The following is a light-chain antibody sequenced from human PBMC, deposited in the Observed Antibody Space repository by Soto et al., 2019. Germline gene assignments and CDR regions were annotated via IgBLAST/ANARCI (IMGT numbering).Light chain of an antibody. CDR3: SSYTSTSTLNYV. V-gene: IGLV2-14*01. CDR1: SSDVGGYNY. Sequence: QSVLTQPPSASGSPGQSVAISCTGTSSDVGGYNYVAWYQQHPGKAPRVMIYEVSNRPAGVSNRFSASKSGNTASLTISGLQAEDEADYYCSSYTSTSTLNYVFGTGTKVTVL. J-gene: IGLJ1*01. CDR2: EVS.